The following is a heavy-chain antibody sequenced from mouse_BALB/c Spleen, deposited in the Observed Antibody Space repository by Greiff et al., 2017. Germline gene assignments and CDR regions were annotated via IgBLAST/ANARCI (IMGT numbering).Heavy chain of an antibody. D-gene: IGHD6-1*01. CDR3: AREEGQRAMDY. Sequence: EVKLVESGGGLVKPGGSLKLSCAASGFTFSSYAMSWVRQTPEKRLEWVATISSGGSYTYYPDTVTGRFTISRDNAKNTLYLEMSSLRSEDTAMYYCAREEGQRAMDYWGQGTSVTVSS. CDR2: ISSGGSYT. CDR1: GFTFSSYA. J-gene: IGHJ4*01. V-gene: IGHV5-9-4*01.